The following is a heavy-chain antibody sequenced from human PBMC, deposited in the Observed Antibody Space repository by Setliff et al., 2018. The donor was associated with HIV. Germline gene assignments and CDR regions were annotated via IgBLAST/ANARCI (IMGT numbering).Heavy chain of an antibody. J-gene: IGHJ6*02. CDR1: GFTFSDYW. Sequence: GGSLRLSCAASGFTFSDYWMSWVRQAPGKGLQWVANIRQDGSDKYYVDSLRGRFIIFRGNAKNSLYLQINSLRAEDTAVYYCARDRTVVTPIFNYYNGLDVWGQGTTVTVSS. V-gene: IGHV3-7*01. CDR2: IRQDGSDK. D-gene: IGHD2-21*02. CDR3: ARDRTVVTPIFNYYNGLDV.